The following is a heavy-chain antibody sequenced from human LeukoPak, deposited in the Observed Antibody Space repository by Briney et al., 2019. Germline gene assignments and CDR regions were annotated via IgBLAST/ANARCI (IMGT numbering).Heavy chain of an antibody. CDR1: GYTFTGYY. D-gene: IGHD6-13*01. CDR2: INPNGGGA. V-gene: IGHV1-2*02. J-gene: IGHJ4*02. Sequence: ASVKVSCKASGYTFTGYYIHWVPQALGHGLEWMGWINPNGGGADYAQKFQGRVTMTRDTSINTAYMELSRLKSDDTAVYYCARVRGPAAALHFEFWGQGTLVTVSS. CDR3: ARVRGPAAALHFEF.